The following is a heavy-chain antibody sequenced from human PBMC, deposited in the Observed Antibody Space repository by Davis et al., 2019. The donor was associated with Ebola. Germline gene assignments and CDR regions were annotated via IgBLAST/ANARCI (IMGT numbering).Heavy chain of an antibody. Sequence: MPSETLSLTCTVSGGFISSSSYYWGWIRQPPGKGLEWIGSIYYSGSTYYNPSLKSRVTISVDTSKNQFSLKLSSVTAADTAVYYCARGTTVIYYYYYGMDVWGQGTTVTVSS. D-gene: IGHD4-17*01. CDR3: ARGTTVIYYYYYGMDV. CDR1: GGFISSSSYY. J-gene: IGHJ6*02. CDR2: IYYSGST. V-gene: IGHV4-39*07.